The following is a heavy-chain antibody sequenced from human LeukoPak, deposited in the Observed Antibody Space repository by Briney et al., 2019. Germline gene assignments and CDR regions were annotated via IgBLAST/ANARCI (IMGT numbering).Heavy chain of an antibody. Sequence: GGSLRLSCAASGFTFSSYWMSWVRQAPGKGLEWVANIKQDGSEKYYVDSVKGRFTISRDDARNSVYLQMNSLRAEDTAVYYCARDKIVGATYFDSWGQGTLVTVSS. D-gene: IGHD1-26*01. CDR3: ARDKIVGATYFDS. V-gene: IGHV3-7*01. CDR2: IKQDGSEK. CDR1: GFTFSSYW. J-gene: IGHJ4*02.